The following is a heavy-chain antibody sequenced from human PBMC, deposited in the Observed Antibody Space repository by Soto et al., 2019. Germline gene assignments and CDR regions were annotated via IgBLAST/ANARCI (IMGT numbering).Heavy chain of an antibody. CDR3: ARGQLGYSSGWYVYYFDY. D-gene: IGHD6-19*01. V-gene: IGHV4-4*02. CDR2: IYHSGST. CDR1: GGSISSSNW. Sequence: QVQLQESGPGLVKPSGTLSLTCAVSGGSISSSNWWSWVRQPPGKWLEWIGEIYHSGSTNYNPSLKSRVTISVDKSKNQFSLKLSSVTAADTAVYYCARGQLGYSSGWYVYYFDYWGQGTLVTVSS. J-gene: IGHJ4*02.